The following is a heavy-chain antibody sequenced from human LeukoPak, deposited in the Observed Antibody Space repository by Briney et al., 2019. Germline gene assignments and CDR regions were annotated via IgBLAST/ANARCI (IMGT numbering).Heavy chain of an antibody. D-gene: IGHD3-10*01. CDR1: GYTFTSYY. J-gene: IGHJ5*02. V-gene: IGHV1-46*01. CDR2: INPRGGST. CDR3: ARSVRGVSPRDDP. Sequence: ASVKVSCKASGYTFTSYYMHWVRQARGQGLEWRGIINPRGGSTSYAQRFQGRVTMTRDPSTSTVYMELSSPRSEDTAVYYCARSVRGVSPRDDPWGQGTLVTVSS.